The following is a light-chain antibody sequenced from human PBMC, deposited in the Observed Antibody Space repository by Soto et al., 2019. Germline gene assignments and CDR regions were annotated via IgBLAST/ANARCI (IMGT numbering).Light chain of an antibody. CDR1: QSIRMY. CDR3: QQSYHTPVT. CDR2: AAS. V-gene: IGKV1-39*01. J-gene: IGKJ1*01. Sequence: DIQMTQSPSSLSASVGDRVTITCRASQSIRMYLNWYQQKPGKAPSLLIYAASSLQSGVPARFSGSGSGTDFTLTITSLQPDDFTTYYCQQSYHTPVTFGQGTKVEI.